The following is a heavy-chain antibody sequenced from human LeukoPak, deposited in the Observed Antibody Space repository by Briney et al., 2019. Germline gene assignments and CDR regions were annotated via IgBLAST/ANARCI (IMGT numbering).Heavy chain of an antibody. CDR1: GSTFSSYG. CDR2: IWYDGSNK. D-gene: IGHD3-10*01. J-gene: IGHJ4*02. V-gene: IGHV3-33*01. CDR3: ARAPEAYGSGSYPFDY. Sequence: GGSLRLSCAASGSTFSSYGMHWVRQAPGKGLEWVAIIWYDGSNKYYADSVKGRFTISRDNSKNTLYLQMNSLRAEDTAVYYCARAPEAYGSGSYPFDYWGQGTLVTVSS.